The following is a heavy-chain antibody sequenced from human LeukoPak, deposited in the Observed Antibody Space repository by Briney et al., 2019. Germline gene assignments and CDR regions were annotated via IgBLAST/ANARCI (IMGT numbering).Heavy chain of an antibody. CDR1: GFTFSDYS. CDR2: ISRNSRYV. CDR3: GGDFMAMGGTTAYLPY. Sequence: GGSLRLSCAASGFTFSDYSMNWVRQAPGKGLEWASSISRNSRYVYYGGSVWGRFTISRDDARNSLFLEMNSLTAEDMAVYYCGGDFMAMGGTTAYLPYLGQGPLVNVSS. D-gene: IGHD1-26*01. V-gene: IGHV3-21*04. J-gene: IGHJ4*03.